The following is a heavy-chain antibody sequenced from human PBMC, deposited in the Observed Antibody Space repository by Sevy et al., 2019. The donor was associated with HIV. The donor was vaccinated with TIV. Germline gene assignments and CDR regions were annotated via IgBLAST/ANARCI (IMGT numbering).Heavy chain of an antibody. CDR3: ASSLLVDGRWGPPYGMDV. D-gene: IGHD3-16*01. V-gene: IGHV3-11*01. CDR2: ITSNGNTI. J-gene: IGHJ6*02. Sequence: GGSLRLSCAASGFIFSDRYMNWIRQAPGKGLEWIAYITSNGNTIYYADSVKGRFTISRDNAKNSLFLQMNSLRAEDEAVDYCASSLLVDGRWGPPYGMDVWGQGTTVTVSS. CDR1: GFIFSDRY.